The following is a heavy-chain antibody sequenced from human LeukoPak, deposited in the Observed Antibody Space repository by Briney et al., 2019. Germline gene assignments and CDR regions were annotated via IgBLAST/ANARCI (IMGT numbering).Heavy chain of an antibody. CDR2: ICYSGST. V-gene: IGHV4-39*07. J-gene: IGHJ5*02. CDR1: GGSISSSSYY. Sequence: PSETLSLTCTVSGGSISSSSYYWGWIRQPPGKGLEWIGSICYSGSTYYNPSLKSRVTIAVDTSKNQFSLKLSSVTAADTAVYYCARGYDFWSGLVGGWFDPWGQGTLVTVSS. CDR3: ARGYDFWSGLVGGWFDP. D-gene: IGHD3-3*01.